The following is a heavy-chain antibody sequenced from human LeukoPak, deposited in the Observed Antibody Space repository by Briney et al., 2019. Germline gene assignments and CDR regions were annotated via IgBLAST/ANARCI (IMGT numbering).Heavy chain of an antibody. CDR3: ARDPSIAVAGRYY. D-gene: IGHD6-19*01. Sequence: AGGSLRLSCAASGFTFSDYYMSWIRQAPEKGLEWVSYISSSGSTIYYADSVKGRFTISRDNAKNSLYLQMNSLRAEDTAVYYCARDPSIAVAGRYYWGQGTLVTVSS. CDR2: ISSSGSTI. CDR1: GFTFSDYY. V-gene: IGHV3-11*01. J-gene: IGHJ4*02.